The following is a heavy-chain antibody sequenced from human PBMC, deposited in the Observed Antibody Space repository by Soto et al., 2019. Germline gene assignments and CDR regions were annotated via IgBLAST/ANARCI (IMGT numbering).Heavy chain of an antibody. Sequence: EVQLVESGGGLVQPGGSLRLSCAASGFTFSSYDMHWVRQPPGKGLEWVSGIATAGDTYYADSVKGRFTISRENAKNSFYLQMNSLRAEDTAVYYCARVPSDEGGFEELSYYYGLDVWVQGTTVTVSS. D-gene: IGHD3-10*01. CDR2: IATAGDT. V-gene: IGHV3-13*01. CDR3: ARVPSDEGGFEELSYYYGLDV. J-gene: IGHJ6*02. CDR1: GFTFSSYD.